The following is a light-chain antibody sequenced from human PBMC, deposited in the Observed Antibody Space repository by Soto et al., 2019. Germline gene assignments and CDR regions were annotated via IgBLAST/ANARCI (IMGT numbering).Light chain of an antibody. CDR1: QSSSSY. CDR2: GAS. CDR3: QQSYSTAFT. J-gene: IGKJ4*01. V-gene: IGKV1-39*01. Sequence: DIQMTHSPSSVSASIGDRVTITCRASQSSSSYLNWYQQKPGKAPKLLLYGASSLQSGAPSRFSGSGYGTDFTLTISMLQPEDFATYYCQQSYSTAFTFGGGTKVDIK.